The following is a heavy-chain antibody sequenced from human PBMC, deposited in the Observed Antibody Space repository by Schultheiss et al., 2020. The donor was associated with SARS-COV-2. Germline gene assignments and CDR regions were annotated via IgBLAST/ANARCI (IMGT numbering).Heavy chain of an antibody. D-gene: IGHD2-2*01. CDR1: GFTFSDYY. J-gene: IGHJ4*02. CDR2: ITATGSTT. Sequence: GESLKISCAASGFTFSDYYMSWIRQAPGRGLEWISLITATGSTTHYADSVKGRFTVSRENSRNSLYLHMNSLRVEDTAIYYCARGMYCSSSNCYPLDYWGQGSLVTVSS. V-gene: IGHV3-11*01. CDR3: ARGMYCSSSNCYPLDY.